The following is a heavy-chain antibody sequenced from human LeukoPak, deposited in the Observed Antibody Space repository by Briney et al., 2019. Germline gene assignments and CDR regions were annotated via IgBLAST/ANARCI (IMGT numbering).Heavy chain of an antibody. CDR2: SSANNGNT. CDR1: GYIFSSYG. V-gene: IGHV1-18*01. CDR3: ATGRYLPLMDV. J-gene: IGHJ6*04. D-gene: IGHD1-14*01. Sequence: ASVKVSCKTSGYIFSSYGISWVRQAPGQGLEWMGWSSANNGNTNYAQKLQGRVTMTKDTSTNTAYMELRSLRVDDTAVYYCATGRYLPLMDVWGKGTTVTVSS.